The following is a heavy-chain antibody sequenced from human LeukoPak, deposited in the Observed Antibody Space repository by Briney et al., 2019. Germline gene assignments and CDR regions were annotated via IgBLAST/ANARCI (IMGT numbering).Heavy chain of an antibody. V-gene: IGHV3-11*01. Sequence: GGSLRLSCAASGFTFSDFYMSWIRQAPGKGLEWVSYISSSGSTIYYADSVKGRFTIPRDNAKNLLYLQMNSLRAEDTAVYYCARRRYNWNAIDYWGQGTLVTVSS. CDR1: GFTFSDFY. D-gene: IGHD1-20*01. CDR2: ISSSGSTI. J-gene: IGHJ4*02. CDR3: ARRRYNWNAIDY.